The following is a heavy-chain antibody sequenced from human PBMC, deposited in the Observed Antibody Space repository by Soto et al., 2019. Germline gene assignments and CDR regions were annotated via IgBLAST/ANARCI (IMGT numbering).Heavy chain of an antibody. D-gene: IGHD2-15*01. J-gene: IGHJ6*02. V-gene: IGHV1-69*06. CDR2: SIPIFGTA. CDR3: SRAGYCSGGSCYSDHYYYGMDV. Sequence: SVKVSCKASGGTFLSYAISWVRQAPGQGLEWMGGSIPIFGTANYAHEFQGRVTITADKSTSTAYMELSSLRSEDTAVYYCSRAGYCSGGSCYSDHYYYGMDVWGQGTTVTVSS. CDR1: GGTFLSYA.